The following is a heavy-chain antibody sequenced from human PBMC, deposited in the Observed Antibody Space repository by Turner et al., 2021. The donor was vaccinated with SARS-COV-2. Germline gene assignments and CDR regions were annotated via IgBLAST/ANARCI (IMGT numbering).Heavy chain of an antibody. Sequence: QVQLQASGPGLVTPSETLSLTCTVSTGGSMSNYYWHWLRQPAGQGLEWIGRIYSSGDTNYSPYLKSRLTMSVETSKNRFSLKLSSVTDADAAVYYCARATYCGGDCYYFDSWGQGTLLTVSS. D-gene: IGHD2-21*02. CDR2: IYSSGDT. V-gene: IGHV4-4*07. CDR3: ARATYCGGDCYYFDS. J-gene: IGHJ4*02. CDR1: TGGSMSNYY.